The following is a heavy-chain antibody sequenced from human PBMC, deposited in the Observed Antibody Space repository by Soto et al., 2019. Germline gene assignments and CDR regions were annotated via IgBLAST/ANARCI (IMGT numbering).Heavy chain of an antibody. D-gene: IGHD3-3*01. V-gene: IGHV4-39*01. CDR1: GGSIRSSSYY. CDR3: ARHVFSTIFGVAPPYHYYYMDV. J-gene: IGHJ6*03. CDR2: IYYSGST. Sequence: SETQSLTCTVSGGSIRSSSYYWGWIRQPPGKGLEWIGSIYYSGSTYYNPSLKSRVTISVDTSKNQFSLKLSSVTAADTAVYYCARHVFSTIFGVAPPYHYYYMDVWGKGTTVTVS.